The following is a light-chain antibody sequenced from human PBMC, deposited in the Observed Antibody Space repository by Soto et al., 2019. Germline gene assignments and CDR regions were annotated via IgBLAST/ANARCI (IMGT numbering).Light chain of an antibody. Sequence: IVLTQSPGTLSLSPGERATLSCRASQSVSSNLAWYQQKPGQAPRLLSYGASTRATGIPARFSGSGSGTEFTLTISSLQSEDFAVYYCQQYNNWPQWTFGQGTKVDIK. J-gene: IGKJ1*01. CDR1: QSVSSN. V-gene: IGKV3-15*01. CDR2: GAS. CDR3: QQYNNWPQWT.